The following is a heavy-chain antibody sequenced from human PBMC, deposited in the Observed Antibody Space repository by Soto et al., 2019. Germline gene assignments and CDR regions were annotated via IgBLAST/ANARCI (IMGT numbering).Heavy chain of an antibody. V-gene: IGHV1-18*04. CDR1: GYSFSSYG. D-gene: IGHD3-3*01. J-gene: IGHJ5*02. Sequence: QVQLVQSGTEVKKTGASVRVSCKTSGYSFSSYGISWVRQAPGQGLEWMGWISGYNGDRNYAQKFQGRVTMTTDTPTKTAYMDLRSLRPDDTAVYFCARDRLRGAAYSNFWSGGSRWFDPWGQGTLVSVSS. CDR2: ISGYNGDR. CDR3: ARDRLRGAAYSNFWSGGSRWFDP.